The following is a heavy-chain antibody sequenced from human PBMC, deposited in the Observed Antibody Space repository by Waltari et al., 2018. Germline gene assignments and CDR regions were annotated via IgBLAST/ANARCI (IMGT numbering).Heavy chain of an antibody. J-gene: IGHJ4*02. D-gene: IGHD1-1*01. CDR2: FDPEDGET. CDR3: ATDGTTGTKAWVY. V-gene: IGHV1-24*01. Sequence: QVQLVQSGAEVKKPGASVKVSCTVSGYPLTQLSMPWVRQAPGKGLEWMGGFDPEDGETIYAQKFQGRVTMTEDTSTDTAYMELSSLRSEDTAVYYCATDGTTGTKAWVYWGQGTLVTVSS. CDR1: GYPLTQLS.